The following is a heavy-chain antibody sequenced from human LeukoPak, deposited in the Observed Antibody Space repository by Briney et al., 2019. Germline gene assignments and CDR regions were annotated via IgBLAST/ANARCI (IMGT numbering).Heavy chain of an antibody. Sequence: TGGSLRLSCAAPGFTFTSYYMHWVRQAPGQGLEWMGIINPSGGSTSYAQKFQGRVTMTRDTSTSTVYMELSSLRSEDTAVYYCARGGRATHMGDAFDIWGQGTMVTVSS. CDR1: GFTFTSYY. J-gene: IGHJ3*02. CDR3: ARGGRATHMGDAFDI. V-gene: IGHV1-46*01. CDR2: INPSGGST. D-gene: IGHD2-15*01.